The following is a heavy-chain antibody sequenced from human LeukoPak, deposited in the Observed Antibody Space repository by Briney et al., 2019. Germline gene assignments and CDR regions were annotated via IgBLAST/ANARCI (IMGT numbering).Heavy chain of an antibody. CDR2: IHTSGST. CDR1: GGSISSYY. J-gene: IGHJ6*03. CDR3: ARTVTHDYYYYYMDV. Sequence: SETLSLTCTVSGGSISSYYWSWIRQPAGKELEWIGRIHTSGSTNYNPSLKSRVTMSVDTSKNQFSLKLSSVTAADTAVYYCARTVTHDYYYYYMDVWGKGTTVTVSS. D-gene: IGHD4-11*01. V-gene: IGHV4-4*07.